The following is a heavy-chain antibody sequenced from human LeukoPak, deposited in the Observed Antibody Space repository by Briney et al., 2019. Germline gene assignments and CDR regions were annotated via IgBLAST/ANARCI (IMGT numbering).Heavy chain of an antibody. V-gene: IGHV4-4*07. CDR1: GGSISNYY. CDR2: MYISGNT. Sequence: SETLSPTCTVSGGSISNYYWSWIRQPAGKGLEWIGRMYISGNTLYNPSLKTRVTMSIDTPKNQFSLKLTSVTAADTAVYYCARQELAYGSGKGTFDIWGQGTMVTVSS. D-gene: IGHD3-10*01. CDR3: ARQELAYGSGKGTFDI. J-gene: IGHJ3*02.